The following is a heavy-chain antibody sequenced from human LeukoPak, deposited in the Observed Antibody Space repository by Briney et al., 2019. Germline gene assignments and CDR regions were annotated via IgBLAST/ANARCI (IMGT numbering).Heavy chain of an antibody. V-gene: IGHV4-59*01. J-gene: IGHJ4*02. CDR1: GGSISGYY. CDR3: ARAPGAALDY. D-gene: IGHD6-6*01. Sequence: SETLSLTCTVSGGSISGYYWSWIRQPPGKGLEWIGYIYYSGSTNYNPSLRSRVTISVDTSKNQFSLKLSSVTAADTAVYYCARAPGAALDYWGQGTLVTVSS. CDR2: IYYSGST.